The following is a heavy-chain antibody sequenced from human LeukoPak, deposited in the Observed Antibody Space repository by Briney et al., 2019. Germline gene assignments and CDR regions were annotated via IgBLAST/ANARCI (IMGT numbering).Heavy chain of an antibody. V-gene: IGHV3-23*01. J-gene: IGHJ4*02. D-gene: IGHD4/OR15-4a*01. CDR2: ISGNSGTT. Sequence: GGTLRLSCAASGFTFSSYGMSWVRQATGKGLEWASGISGNSGTTYYADSVKGRFTISRDNSKNTLYLQMNSLRAEDTAVYYCARRAGAYSHPYDYWGQGTLVTVSS. CDR3: ARRAGAYSHPYDY. CDR1: GFTFSSYG.